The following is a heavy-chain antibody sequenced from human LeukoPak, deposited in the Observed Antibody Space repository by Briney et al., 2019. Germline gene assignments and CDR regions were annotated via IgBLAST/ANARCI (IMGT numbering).Heavy chain of an antibody. V-gene: IGHV3-30*02. CDR2: VRNDGSDT. J-gene: IGHJ4*02. Sequence: PGGSLRLSCTTSGLTFTSHGFHWLRQVVGKRLEWVAFVRNDGSDTYHANSVKGRFSISRDDSKNTLYLQMNSLRAEDTAIYYCARDRGMDYFDSWGQGTQVIVSS. CDR1: GLTFTSHG. CDR3: ARDRGMDYFDS. D-gene: IGHD2-15*01.